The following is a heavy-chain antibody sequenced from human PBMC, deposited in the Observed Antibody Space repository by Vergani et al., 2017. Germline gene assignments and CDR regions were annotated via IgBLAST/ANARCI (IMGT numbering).Heavy chain of an antibody. J-gene: IGHJ6*03. CDR1: GGSISSGSYY. CDR3: ARAVFTIFGVVNYYYYYYMDV. CDR2: IYTSGST. V-gene: IGHV4-61*02. Sequence: QVQLQESGPGLVKPSQTLSLTCTVSGGSISSGSYYWSWIRQPAGKGLEWIGRIYTSGSTNYNPSLKSRVTISVDTSKNQFSLKLSSVTAADTAVYYCARAVFTIFGVVNYYYYYYMDVWGKGTTVTVSS. D-gene: IGHD3-3*01.